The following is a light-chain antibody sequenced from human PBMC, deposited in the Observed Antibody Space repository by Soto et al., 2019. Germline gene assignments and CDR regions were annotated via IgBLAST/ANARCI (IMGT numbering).Light chain of an antibody. CDR2: EVS. J-gene: IGLJ1*01. V-gene: IGLV2-23*02. CDR1: SSDVGGYNY. Sequence: QSVLTQPASVSGSPGQSITISCTGTSSDVGGYNYVSWYQQHPGKAPKLMIYEVSNRPSGVSNRFSGSKSGNTASLTISGLQAEDEADYYCCSYAGSSPSYVFGTGTKLTVL. CDR3: CSYAGSSPSYV.